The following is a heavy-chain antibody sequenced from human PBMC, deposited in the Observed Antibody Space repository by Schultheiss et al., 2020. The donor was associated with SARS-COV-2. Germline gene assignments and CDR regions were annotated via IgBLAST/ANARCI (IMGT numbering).Heavy chain of an antibody. CDR2: IYHSGST. CDR3: ARDGDSSSSDPNYYYGMDV. J-gene: IGHJ6*02. V-gene: IGHV4-38-2*02. D-gene: IGHD6-6*01. CDR1: GYSISSGYY. Sequence: ETLSLTCAVSGYSISSGYYWGWIRQPPGKGLEWIGSIYHSGSTYYNPSLKSRVTISVDTSKNQFSLKLSSVTAADTAVYYCARDGDSSSSDPNYYYGMDVWGQGTTVTVSS.